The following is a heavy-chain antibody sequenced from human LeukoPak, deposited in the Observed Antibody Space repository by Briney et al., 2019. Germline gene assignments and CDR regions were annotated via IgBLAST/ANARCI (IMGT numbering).Heavy chain of an antibody. D-gene: IGHD3-16*01. CDR2: IYSGGST. V-gene: IGHV3-66*02. CDR1: DFTVSSNY. CDR3: ASHKAYRAFDV. Sequence: HPGGSLRLSCAASDFTVSSNYMSWVRQAPGKGLEWVSTIYSGGSTYYADSVKGRFTISRDNSKNTLYLQMNSLRAGDTAVYYCASHKAYRAFDVWGQGTMVIVSS. J-gene: IGHJ3*01.